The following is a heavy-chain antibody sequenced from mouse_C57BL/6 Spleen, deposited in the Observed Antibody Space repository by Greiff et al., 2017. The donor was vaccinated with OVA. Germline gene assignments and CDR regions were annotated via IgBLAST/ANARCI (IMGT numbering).Heavy chain of an antibody. D-gene: IGHD2-4*01. CDR3: ARHGDYDVCDY. Sequence: EVKLVESGGGLVKPGGSLKLSCAASGFTFSSYTMSWVRQTPEKRLEWVATISGGGGNTYYPDSVKGRFTISRDNAKNTLYLQMSSLRSEDTALYYCARHGDYDVCDYWGQGTTLTVSS. CDR1: GFTFSSYT. J-gene: IGHJ2*01. CDR2: ISGGGGNT. V-gene: IGHV5-9*01.